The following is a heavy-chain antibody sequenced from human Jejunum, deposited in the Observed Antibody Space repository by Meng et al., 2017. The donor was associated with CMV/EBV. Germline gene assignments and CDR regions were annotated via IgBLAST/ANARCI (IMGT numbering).Heavy chain of an antibody. CDR2: ISASGGTT. CDR1: SSA. CDR3: AKARDSSRYCSGTSCPIDY. D-gene: IGHD2-2*01. J-gene: IGHJ4*02. V-gene: IGHV3-23*01. Sequence: SSAMPWARQAPGKGLDWLSVISASGGTTYYADSVKGRFTMSRDNSKDTLYLEMDSVRADDTALYYCAKARDSSRYCSGTSCPIDYWGQGTLVTVSS.